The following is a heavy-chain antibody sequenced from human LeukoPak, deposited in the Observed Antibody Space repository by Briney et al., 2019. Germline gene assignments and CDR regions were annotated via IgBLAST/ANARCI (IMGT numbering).Heavy chain of an antibody. Sequence: ASVKVSFKASGYTFSNYGISWLRQAPGQGLEWMGWISAYNGATKFAQEFRGRVTVTTDTSTSTAYVELRSLRPDDTARYYCARDPGEHPFDSWGQGTLVTVSS. J-gene: IGHJ4*02. CDR2: ISAYNGAT. CDR1: GYTFSNYG. D-gene: IGHD2-21*01. CDR3: ARDPGEHPFDS. V-gene: IGHV1-18*01.